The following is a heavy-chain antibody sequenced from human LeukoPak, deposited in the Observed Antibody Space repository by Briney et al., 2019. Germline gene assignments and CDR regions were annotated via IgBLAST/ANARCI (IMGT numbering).Heavy chain of an antibody. CDR1: GGSFSGYY. Sequence: SETLSLTCAVYGGSFSGYYWSWIRQPPGKGLERIGEINHSGSTNYNPSLKSRVTISVDTSKNQFSLKLSSVTAADTAVYYCARGQRIQLWLQGFDYWGQGTLVTVSS. CDR2: INHSGST. CDR3: ARGQRIQLWLQGFDY. J-gene: IGHJ4*02. V-gene: IGHV4-34*01. D-gene: IGHD5-18*01.